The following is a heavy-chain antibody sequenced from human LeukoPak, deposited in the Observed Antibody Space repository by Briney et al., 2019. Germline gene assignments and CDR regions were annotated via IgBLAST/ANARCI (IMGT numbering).Heavy chain of an antibody. J-gene: IGHJ4*02. CDR1: GVTFSSCS. V-gene: IGHV3-21*01. Sequence: GGSLRLSCAASGVTFSSCSMNWVRQAPGKGLEWVSSISSSSSHIYYADSVKSRFTISRDNAKNSLYLQMNSLRAEDTAVYYCARGAFYFDYWGQGTLVTVSS. CDR3: ARGAFYFDY. CDR2: ISSSSSHI. D-gene: IGHD1-26*01.